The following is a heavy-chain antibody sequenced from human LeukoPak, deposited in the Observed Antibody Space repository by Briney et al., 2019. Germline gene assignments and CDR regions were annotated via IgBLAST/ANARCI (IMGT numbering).Heavy chain of an antibody. CDR1: GFTFNNYA. V-gene: IGHV3-23*01. Sequence: GGSLRLSCAASGFTFNNYAMCWVRQAPGKGLEWVSAIRGSGGNTFYADSVKGRVTISRDNAKNSLFLQMNSLRDEDTALYYCARVGASSSWYGSYYYYYMDVWGMGTTVTVFS. J-gene: IGHJ6*03. D-gene: IGHD6-13*01. CDR2: IRGSGGNT. CDR3: ARVGASSSWYGSYYYYYMDV.